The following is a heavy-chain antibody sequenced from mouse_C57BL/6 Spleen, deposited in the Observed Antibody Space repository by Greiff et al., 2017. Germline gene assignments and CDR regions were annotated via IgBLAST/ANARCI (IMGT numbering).Heavy chain of an antibody. D-gene: IGHD1-1*01. CDR1: GYTFTGYW. J-gene: IGHJ1*03. CDR2: ILPGSGST. CDR3: ARSRAYYGSSPWYYGG. Sequence: QVQLQQSGAELMKPGASVKLSCKATGYTFTGYWIEWVKQRPGHGLEWIGEILPGSGSTNYNEKFKGKATFTADTSSNTAYMQLSSLTTEDSAIYYCARSRAYYGSSPWYYGGWGTGTTVTVAS. V-gene: IGHV1-9*01.